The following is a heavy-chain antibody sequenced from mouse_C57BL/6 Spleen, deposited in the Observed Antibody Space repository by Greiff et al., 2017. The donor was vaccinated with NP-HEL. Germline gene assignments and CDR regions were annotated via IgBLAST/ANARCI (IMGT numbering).Heavy chain of an antibody. J-gene: IGHJ3*01. V-gene: IGHV1-63*01. CDR3: AREGLYDYDGAFAY. Sequence: QVQLQQSGAELVRPGTSVKMSCKASGYTFTNYWIGWAKQRPGHGLEWIGDIYPGGGYTNYNEKFKGKATLTADKSSSTAYMQFSSLTSEDSAIYYCAREGLYDYDGAFAYWGQGTLVTVSA. CDR2: IYPGGGYT. CDR1: GYTFTNYW. D-gene: IGHD2-4*01.